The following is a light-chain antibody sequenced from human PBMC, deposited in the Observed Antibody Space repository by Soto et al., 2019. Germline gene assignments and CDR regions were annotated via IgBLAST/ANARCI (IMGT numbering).Light chain of an antibody. CDR3: QQYYSSPFS. CDR2: WAS. V-gene: IGKV4-1*01. Sequence: DIVMTQSPDSLALSLGERATINCKSSRSLLSSSNNKNFLAWYQQKPGLPPRLLIYWASTRESGVPDRFSGSGSGTSFTLTISSLQAEDVAVYYCQQYYSSPFSVGPGT. CDR1: RSLLSSSNNKNF. J-gene: IGKJ3*01.